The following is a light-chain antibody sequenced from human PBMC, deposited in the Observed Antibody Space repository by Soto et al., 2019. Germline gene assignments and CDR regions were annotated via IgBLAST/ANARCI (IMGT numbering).Light chain of an antibody. CDR2: DAS. CDR3: QRGDT. V-gene: IGKV3-11*01. CDR1: QSVSSN. J-gene: IGKJ5*01. Sequence: EIVLTQSPATLSLSPGERATLSCRASQSVSSNLAWYQQKPGQAPRLLIYDASNRATGIPARFSGSGSGTDFTLTISSLEPEDFPVYNRQRGDTFGQGTRLEIK.